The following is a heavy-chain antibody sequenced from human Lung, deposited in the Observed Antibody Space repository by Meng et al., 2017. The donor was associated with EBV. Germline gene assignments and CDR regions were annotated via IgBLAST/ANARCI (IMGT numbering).Heavy chain of an antibody. CDR1: GGSISSSSYY. D-gene: IGHD1-14*01. J-gene: IGHJ4*02. Sequence: QDAVPGLVKPSGTPSLTSTVSGGSISSSSYYWAWIRQPPGEGLEWIGSVVYSGTTYYTSSLKSRVSISVDTSKNQFSLKLSSVTAADTAVYYCARHHHSPTFDYWGQGTLVTVSS. CDR3: ARHHHSPTFDY. V-gene: IGHV4-39*01. CDR2: VVYSGTT.